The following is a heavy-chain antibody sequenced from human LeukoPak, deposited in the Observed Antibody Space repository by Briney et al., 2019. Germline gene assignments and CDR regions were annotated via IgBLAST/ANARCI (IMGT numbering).Heavy chain of an antibody. V-gene: IGHV3-21*01. CDR1: GFTFSSYS. D-gene: IGHD6-13*01. CDR2: ISNSSRYI. CDR3: ARDWPTIAAAGTIPEYFQH. J-gene: IGHJ1*01. Sequence: GGSLRLSCAASGFTFSSYSMNWVRQAPGKGLEWVSSISNSSRYIYYADSVKGRFTISRDNAKNSLYLQMNSLRAEDTAVYYSARDWPTIAAAGTIPEYFQHWGQGTLVTVSS.